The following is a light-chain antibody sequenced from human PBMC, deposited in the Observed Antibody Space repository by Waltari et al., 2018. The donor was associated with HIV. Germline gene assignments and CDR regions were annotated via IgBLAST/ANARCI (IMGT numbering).Light chain of an antibody. Sequence: DIQRTQSPASLSASVGDRVTITCRASQDISIWLAWYQQKPEKAPKSLIYAASSLQTGVPSRFTGSGAGTDFTLTINSLQPEDFASYFCRQYHNYPYTLGQGTKLEI. CDR3: RQYHNYPYT. J-gene: IGKJ2*01. CDR2: AAS. V-gene: IGKV1D-16*01. CDR1: QDISIW.